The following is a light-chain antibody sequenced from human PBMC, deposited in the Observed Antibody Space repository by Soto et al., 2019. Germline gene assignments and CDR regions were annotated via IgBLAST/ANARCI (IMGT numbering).Light chain of an antibody. Sequence: IVLAQSRGTLSLSPGERATLSCRASQSISSTYLAWYQQKPGHAPRLLIFGASNRATGIPDRFSGSGSGRDFALTISRLEPEDFAVYFCQQYDSSPPSFGQGTKVDIK. J-gene: IGKJ1*01. V-gene: IGKV3-20*01. CDR1: QSISSTY. CDR2: GAS. CDR3: QQYDSSPPS.